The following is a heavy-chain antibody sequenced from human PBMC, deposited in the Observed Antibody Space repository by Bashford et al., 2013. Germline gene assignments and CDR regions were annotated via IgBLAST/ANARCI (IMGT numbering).Heavy chain of an antibody. Sequence: ASVKVSCKASGYTFSNYAIHWLRQAPGQRLEWMGWINAGNGNTKYSQKFQGRVNMTTDTSTTTAYMELRSLTSDDTAVYYCATLYYYGSGSYPNWFDPWGQGTLVTVSS. CDR3: ATLYYYGSGSYPNWFDP. D-gene: IGHD3-10*01. CDR1: GYTFSNYA. J-gene: IGHJ5*02. V-gene: IGHV1-3*01. CDR2: INAGNGNT.